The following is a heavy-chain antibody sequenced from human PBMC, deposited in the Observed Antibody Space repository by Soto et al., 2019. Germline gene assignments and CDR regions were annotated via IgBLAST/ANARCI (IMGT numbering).Heavy chain of an antibody. CDR3: ARDKTQSYGMDV. V-gene: IGHV4-39*07. J-gene: IGHJ6*02. Sequence: SETLSLTCTVSGGSIISTSHYWGWIRQPPGKGLEWIGSVSYTGSTSYYQSLKSRVTISVDTSKNQFSLKLSSVTAADTAVYYCARDKTQSYGMDVWGQGTTVTVSS. CDR2: VSYTGST. CDR1: GGSIISTSHY.